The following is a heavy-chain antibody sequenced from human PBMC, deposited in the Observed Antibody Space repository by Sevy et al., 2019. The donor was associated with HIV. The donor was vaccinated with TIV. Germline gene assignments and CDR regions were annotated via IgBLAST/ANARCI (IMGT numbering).Heavy chain of an antibody. J-gene: IGHJ3*01. V-gene: IGHV3-11*06. CDR2: FSSRSSFT. CDR1: GFTFGDYY. CDR3: ARGAYDV. Sequence: GGSLRLSCVGSGFTFGDYYISWIRQAPGKGLECVAYFSSRSSFTNYTDSVRGRFTISRDNVKNEVFLQMNSLRAEDTGVYYCARGAYDVWGQGTTVTVSS.